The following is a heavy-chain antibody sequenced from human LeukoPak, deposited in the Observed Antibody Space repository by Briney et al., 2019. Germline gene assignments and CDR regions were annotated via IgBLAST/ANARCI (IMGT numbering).Heavy chain of an antibody. CDR3: ARPSRSVSTAGAFDI. CDR1: GGSISSYF. CDR2: IYYSGGT. V-gene: IGHV4-59*01. J-gene: IGHJ3*02. D-gene: IGHD5/OR15-5a*01. Sequence: SETLSLTCTVSGGSISSYFWSWIRQPPGKGLEWFGYIYYSGGTNYNPSLKSRATISVDTSKNQFSLKLSSVTAADTAVYYCARPSRSVSTAGAFDIWGQGTMVTVSS.